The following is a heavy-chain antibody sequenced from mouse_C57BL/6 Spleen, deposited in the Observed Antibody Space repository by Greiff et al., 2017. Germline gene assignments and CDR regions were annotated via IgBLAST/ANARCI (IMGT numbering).Heavy chain of an antibody. CDR2: IDPSDSYT. V-gene: IGHV1-69*01. D-gene: IGHD1-3*01. CDR3: ARKGQRIHNPYAKDY. Sequence: QVQLQQSGAELVMPGASVKLSCKASGYTFTSYWMHWVKQRPGQGLEWIGEIDPSDSYTNYNQKFKGKSTLTVDKSSRTAYMQLSSLTSEDSAVDYWARKGQRIHNPYAKDYWGQGTSVTVSS. CDR1: GYTFTSYW. J-gene: IGHJ4*01.